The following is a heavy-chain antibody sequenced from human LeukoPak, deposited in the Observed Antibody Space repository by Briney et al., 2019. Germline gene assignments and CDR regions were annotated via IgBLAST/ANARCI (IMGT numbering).Heavy chain of an antibody. Sequence: SETLSLTCTVSGGSISSYYWSWIRQPPGKGLEWIGEINHSGSTNFNPSLKSRVTISLDTSKNQFSLKLSSVTAADTAVYYCARGGYCSTTSCRRVWFDPWGQGTLVTVSS. D-gene: IGHD2-2*01. V-gene: IGHV4-34*01. CDR1: GGSISSYY. CDR3: ARGGYCSTTSCRRVWFDP. J-gene: IGHJ5*02. CDR2: INHSGST.